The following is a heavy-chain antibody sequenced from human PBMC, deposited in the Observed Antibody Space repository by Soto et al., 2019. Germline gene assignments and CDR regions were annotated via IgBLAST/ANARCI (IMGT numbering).Heavy chain of an antibody. V-gene: IGHV3-30*18. CDR2: ISYDGSNK. CDR1: GFTFSSYG. J-gene: IGHJ6*02. Sequence: QVQLVESGGGVVQPGRSLRLSCAASGFTFSSYGRHWVRQAPGKGLEWVAVISYDGSNKYYADSVKGRFTISRDNSKNTLYLQMNSLRAEDTAVYYCAKDLGGDTAMAVSYGMDVWGQGTTVTVSS. D-gene: IGHD5-18*01. CDR3: AKDLGGDTAMAVSYGMDV.